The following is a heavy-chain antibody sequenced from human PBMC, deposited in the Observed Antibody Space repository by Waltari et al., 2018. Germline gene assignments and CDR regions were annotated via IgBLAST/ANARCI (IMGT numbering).Heavy chain of an antibody. CDR1: GYSISSGYY. CDR2: IYHSGST. Sequence: QVQLQESGPGLLKPSETLSLPCTVSGYSISSGYYWGWIRQPPGKGLEWIGSIYHSGSTYYNPSLKSRVTISVDTSKNQFSLKLSSVTAADTAVYYCARAGGIVVTDAFDIWGQGTMVTVSS. D-gene: IGHD2-15*01. J-gene: IGHJ3*02. CDR3: ARAGGIVVTDAFDI. V-gene: IGHV4-38-2*02.